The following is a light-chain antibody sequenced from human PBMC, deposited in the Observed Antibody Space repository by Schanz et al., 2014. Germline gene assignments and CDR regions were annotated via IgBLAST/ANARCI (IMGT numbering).Light chain of an antibody. CDR1: QSVSGSF. CDR2: GAS. CDR3: QHYYTTPFT. J-gene: IGKJ3*01. Sequence: EIVLTQSPGTLSLSPGERATLSCGASQSVSGSFLAWYQQKPGQAPRLLIYGASSRATGIPDRFSGSGSGTDFTLTISSLQAEDVAVYYCQHYYTTPFTFGPGTKVEIK. V-gene: IGKV3-20*01.